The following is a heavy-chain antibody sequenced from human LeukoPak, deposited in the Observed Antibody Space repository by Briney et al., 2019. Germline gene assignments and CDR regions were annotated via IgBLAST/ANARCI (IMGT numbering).Heavy chain of an antibody. CDR2: ISYDGSNK. CDR1: GFTFSSYA. Sequence: PGGSLRLSCAASGFTFSSYAMHWVRQAPGKGLEWVAVISYDGSNKYYADSVKGRSTISRDNSKNTLYLQMNSLRAEDTAVYYCARSYSSGLVGYWGQGTLVTVSS. CDR3: ARSYSSGLVGY. V-gene: IGHV3-30*14. D-gene: IGHD6-19*01. J-gene: IGHJ4*02.